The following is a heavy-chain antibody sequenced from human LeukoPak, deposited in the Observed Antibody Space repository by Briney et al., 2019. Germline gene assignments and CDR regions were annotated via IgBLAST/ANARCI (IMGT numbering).Heavy chain of an antibody. V-gene: IGHV4-34*01. Sequence: SETLSLTCAVYGGSFSGYYWSWIRQPPGKGLEWIGEINHSGSTNYNPSLKSRVTISVDTSKNQFSLKLSSATAADTAVYYCARTSRGSTTDVVVPAAMGITWFDPWGQGTLVTVSS. CDR3: ARTSRGSTTDVVVPAAMGITWFDP. CDR2: INHSGST. CDR1: GGSFSGYY. J-gene: IGHJ5*02. D-gene: IGHD2-2*01.